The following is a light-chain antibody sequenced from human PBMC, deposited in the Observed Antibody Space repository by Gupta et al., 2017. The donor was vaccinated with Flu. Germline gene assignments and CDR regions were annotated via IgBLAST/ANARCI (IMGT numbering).Light chain of an antibody. J-gene: IGKJ1*01. CDR3: QQYNSYLWT. Sequence: DIQMTQFPSTLSASVGDRVTITCRASQSISSWLAWYQQKPGKAPKLLIYKASSLESGVPSRFSGSGSGTEFTLTISSLQPDDFATYYCQQYNSYLWTFGQGTKVEIK. CDR2: KAS. CDR1: QSISSW. V-gene: IGKV1-5*03.